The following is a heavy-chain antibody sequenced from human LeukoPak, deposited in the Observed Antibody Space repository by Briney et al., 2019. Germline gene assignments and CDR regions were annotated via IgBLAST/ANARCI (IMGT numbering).Heavy chain of an antibody. CDR1: GGSISTGGYY. CDR3: AWGRFYGFSGDS. CDR2: IYHSGST. D-gene: IGHD2/OR15-2a*01. Sequence: PSETLSLTCTVSGGSISTGGYYWNWIRQHPGKGLEWIGFIYHSGSTSYNPSLKSRLSISVDTSKNQFSLKLNSVTAADTAVYYCAWGRFYGFSGDSWGQGTLVTVSS. V-gene: IGHV4-31*03. J-gene: IGHJ4*02.